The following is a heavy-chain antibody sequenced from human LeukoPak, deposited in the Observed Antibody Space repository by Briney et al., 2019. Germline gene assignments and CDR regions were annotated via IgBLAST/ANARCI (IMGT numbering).Heavy chain of an antibody. J-gene: IGHJ4*02. CDR1: GFTFSSYS. CDR3: AKGVNPLPIDY. Sequence: GGSLRLSCAASGFTFSSYSMNWVRQAPGKGLEWLSSISSSSSYIYYADSVKGRFTISRDNAKNSLYLQMNSLRAEDTAVYYCAKGVNPLPIDYWGQGTLVTVSS. CDR2: ISSSSSYI. V-gene: IGHV3-21*01. D-gene: IGHD2-2*01.